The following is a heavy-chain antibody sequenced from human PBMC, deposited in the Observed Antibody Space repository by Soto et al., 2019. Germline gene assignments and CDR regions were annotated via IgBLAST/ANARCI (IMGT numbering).Heavy chain of an antibody. V-gene: IGHV4-4*07. J-gene: IGHJ5*02. CDR1: GGSISSYY. Sequence: SETRSLTCTVSGGSISSYYWSWIRQPAGKGLEWIGRIYTSGSTNYNPSLRSRVTMSVDTSKNQFSLKLSSVTAADTAVYYCARDLGIRFLEHPFDPWGQGTLVTVSS. CDR2: IYTSGST. CDR3: ARDLGIRFLEHPFDP. D-gene: IGHD3-3*01.